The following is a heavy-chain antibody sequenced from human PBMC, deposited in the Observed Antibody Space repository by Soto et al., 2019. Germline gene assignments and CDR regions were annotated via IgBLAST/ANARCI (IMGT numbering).Heavy chain of an antibody. J-gene: IGHJ5*02. CDR2: IYYIGTT. V-gene: IGHV4-31*03. CDR1: GGSIRNGNYY. D-gene: IGHD1-1*01. Sequence: PSETLSLTCTVSGGSIRNGNYYWSWIRQLPGKGLEWIGNIYYIGTTSYNPSLKSRVIISIDTSKNQFSLELTSVLAADTAVYYCAKNETTRPWFDPWDQGTLVTVSS. CDR3: AKNETTRPWFDP.